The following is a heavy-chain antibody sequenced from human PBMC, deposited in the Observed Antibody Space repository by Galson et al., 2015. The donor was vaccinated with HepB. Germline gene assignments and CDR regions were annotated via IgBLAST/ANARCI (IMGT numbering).Heavy chain of an antibody. CDR2: ISHGGSKK. D-gene: IGHD1-26*01. J-gene: IGHJ4*02. CDR1: SFPFSSYA. CDR3: ARPVGRGSYNGWNFDY. Sequence: SLRLSCAASSFPFSSYALYWVRRPAGKGLGWVAVISHGGSKKYYANSVKGRFTISRDNSKYTLYLQMNSQRAEDTAVDNGARPVGRGSYNGWNFDYWGQGTLVTVSS. V-gene: IGHV3-30*04.